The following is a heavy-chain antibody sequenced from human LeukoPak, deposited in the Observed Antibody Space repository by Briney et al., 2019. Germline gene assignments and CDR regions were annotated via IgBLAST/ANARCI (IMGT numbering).Heavy chain of an antibody. CDR3: AKGPKGIAACHRNRYYFDY. CDR1: GFTFSSYW. J-gene: IGHJ4*02. CDR2: IKQDGSEK. D-gene: IGHD6-13*01. V-gene: IGHV3-7*03. Sequence: PGGSLRLSCAASGFTFSSYWMSWVRQAPGKGLEWVANIKQDGSEKYYVDSVKGRFTISRDNAKNSLYLQMNSLRAEDTAVYYCAKGPKGIAACHRNRYYFDYWGQGTLVTVSS.